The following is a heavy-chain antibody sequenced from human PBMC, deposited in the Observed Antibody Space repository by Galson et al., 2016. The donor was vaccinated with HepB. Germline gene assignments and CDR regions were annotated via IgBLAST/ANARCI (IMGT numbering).Heavy chain of an antibody. V-gene: IGHV3-64D*06. D-gene: IGHD1-1*01. Sequence: SLRLSCAASGFTFRDYGMTWVRQAPGKGLEYVSDISTDGGITHYVDSVKGRFTISRDNSKNTLYLQMSSLRAEDTAVYYCSTGNYNYGMDVWGQGTTVTVSS. J-gene: IGHJ6*02. CDR2: ISTDGGIT. CDR3: STGNYNYGMDV. CDR1: GFTFRDYG.